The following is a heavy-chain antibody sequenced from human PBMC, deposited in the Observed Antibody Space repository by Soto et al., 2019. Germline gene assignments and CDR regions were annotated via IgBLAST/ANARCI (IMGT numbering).Heavy chain of an antibody. CDR2: ISSSSSYI. V-gene: IGHV3-21*01. Sequence: GGSLRLSCAACGFTFSSYSMNWVRQAPGKGLEWVSSISSSSSYIYYADSVKGRFTISRDNAKNSLYLQMNSLRAEDTAVYYCASARSGQLRGFSFWGQGTLVTVSS. CDR3: ASARSGQLRGFSF. D-gene: IGHD3-16*02. J-gene: IGHJ4*02. CDR1: GFTFSSYS.